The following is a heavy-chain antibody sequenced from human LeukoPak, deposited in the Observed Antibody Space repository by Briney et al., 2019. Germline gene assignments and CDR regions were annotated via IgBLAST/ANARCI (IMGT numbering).Heavy chain of an antibody. Sequence: GASVKVSCKASGYTFTSYYMHWVRQAPGQGLEWMGIINPSGGSTSYAQKFQGRVTMTRDMSTSTVYMELSSLRSEDAAVYYCYLDPDAFDIWGQGTMVTVSS. CDR1: GYTFTSYY. J-gene: IGHJ3*02. CDR3: YLDPDAFDI. V-gene: IGHV1-46*01. D-gene: IGHD3-9*01. CDR2: INPSGGST.